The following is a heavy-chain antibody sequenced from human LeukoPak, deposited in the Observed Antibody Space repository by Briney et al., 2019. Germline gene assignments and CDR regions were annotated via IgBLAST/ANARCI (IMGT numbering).Heavy chain of an antibody. V-gene: IGHV3-23*01. J-gene: IGHJ4*02. D-gene: IGHD3-22*01. CDR2: ISGSGGST. Sequence: WIRQPPGKGLEWVSAISGSGGSTYYADSVKGRFTISRDNSKNTLYLQMNSLRAEDTAVYYCAKERPYYYDSSGLVDYWGQGTLVTVSS. CDR3: AKERPYYYDSSGLVDY.